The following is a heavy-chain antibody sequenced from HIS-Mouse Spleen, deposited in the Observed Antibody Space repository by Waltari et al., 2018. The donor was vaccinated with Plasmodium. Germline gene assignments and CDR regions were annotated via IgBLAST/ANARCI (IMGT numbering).Heavy chain of an antibody. CDR1: GFTFSSYW. D-gene: IGHD4-4*01. CDR2: INSDGSST. J-gene: IGHJ4*02. Sequence: EVQLVESGGGLVQPGGSLSLSCAASGFTFSSYWMPWVRTAPGKGRVWVSRINSDGSSTSYADSVKGRFTISRDNAKNTLYLQMNSLRAEDTAVYYCARDKPSNYGYFDYWGQGTLVTVSS. V-gene: IGHV3-74*01. CDR3: ARDKPSNYGYFDY.